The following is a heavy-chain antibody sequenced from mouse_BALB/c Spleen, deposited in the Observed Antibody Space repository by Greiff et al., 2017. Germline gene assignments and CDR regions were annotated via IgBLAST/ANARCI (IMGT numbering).Heavy chain of an antibody. CDR3: TRPYGSSYGDWYFDV. CDR2: IYPSDSYT. CDR1: GYTFTSYW. Sequence: QVQLQQPGAELVRPGASVKLSCKASGYTFTSYWINWVKQRPGQGLEWIGNIYPSDSYTNYNQKFKDKATLTVDKSSSTAYMQLSSPTSEDSAVYYCTRPYGSSYGDWYFDVWGAGTTVTVSS. J-gene: IGHJ1*01. V-gene: IGHV1-69*02. D-gene: IGHD1-1*01.